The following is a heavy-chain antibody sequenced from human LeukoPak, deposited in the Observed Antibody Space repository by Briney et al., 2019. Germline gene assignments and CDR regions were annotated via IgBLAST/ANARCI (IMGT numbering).Heavy chain of an antibody. Sequence: SETLSLTCIVSSASVTSSPYFWGWIRQSPGQGLEWIGTISYSGTTYYNPSLRSRVTISVDTSKNQFSLKLSSVTAADTAVYYCARASAGHMVRGAQHYMDVWGKGTTVTISS. CDR3: ARASAGHMVRGAQHYMDV. V-gene: IGHV4-39*07. D-gene: IGHD3-10*01. CDR1: SASVTSSPYF. CDR2: ISYSGTT. J-gene: IGHJ6*03.